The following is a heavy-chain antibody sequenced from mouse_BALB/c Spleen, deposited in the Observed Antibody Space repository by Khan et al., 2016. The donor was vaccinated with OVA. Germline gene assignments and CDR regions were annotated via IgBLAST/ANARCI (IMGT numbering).Heavy chain of an antibody. Sequence: VQLRESGAELAKPGASVKMSCKASGYTFINYWILWVKQRPGHGLEWIGYINPSTGYTEYNQNFKDKATLTADKSSSTAYMQPSSLTSEDSAVYYCARRGLRWDFDYWGQGTTLTVSS. CDR2: INPSTGYT. V-gene: IGHV1-7*01. CDR1: GYTFINYW. CDR3: ARRGLRWDFDY. D-gene: IGHD1-1*01. J-gene: IGHJ2*01.